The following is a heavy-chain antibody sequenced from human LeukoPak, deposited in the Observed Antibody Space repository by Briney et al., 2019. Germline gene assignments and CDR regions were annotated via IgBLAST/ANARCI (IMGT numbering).Heavy chain of an antibody. Sequence: ASVKVSCKASGYTFTGYYMHWVRQAPGQGLEWMGWINPNSGGTNYAQKFQGRVTMTRDTSISTAYMELSRLRSDDTAVYYCARTNDYGDYGWFDPWGQGTLVTVSS. CDR2: INPNSGGT. V-gene: IGHV1-2*02. D-gene: IGHD4-17*01. CDR1: GYTFTGYY. CDR3: ARTNDYGDYGWFDP. J-gene: IGHJ5*02.